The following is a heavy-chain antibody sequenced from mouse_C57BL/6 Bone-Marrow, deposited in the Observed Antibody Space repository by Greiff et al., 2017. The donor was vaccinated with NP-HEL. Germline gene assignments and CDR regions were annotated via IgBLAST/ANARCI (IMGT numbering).Heavy chain of an antibody. CDR2: INPNNGGT. J-gene: IGHJ3*01. Sequence: VQLQQSGPELVKPGASVKIPCKASGYTFTDYNMDWVKQSHGKSLEWIGDINPNNGGTIYNQKFKGKATLTVDKSSSTAYMGLRSLTSEDTAVYYCARSDWAGAYWGQGTLVTVSA. CDR3: ARSDWAGAY. CDR1: GYTFTDYN. V-gene: IGHV1-18*01. D-gene: IGHD4-1*01.